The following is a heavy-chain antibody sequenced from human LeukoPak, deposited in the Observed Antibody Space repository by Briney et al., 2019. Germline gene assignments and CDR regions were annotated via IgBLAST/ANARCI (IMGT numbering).Heavy chain of an antibody. J-gene: IGHJ4*02. D-gene: IGHD3-22*01. V-gene: IGHV3-23*01. Sequence: GGSLRLSCAASGFTFNRNAISWVRQAPGKGLEWVSAISGSGGSTYYADSVKGRFTISRDNSKNTLYLQMNSLRAEDTAVYYCARRCYDSSGFDYWGQGTLATVSS. CDR2: ISGSGGST. CDR3: ARRCYDSSGFDY. CDR1: GFTFNRNA.